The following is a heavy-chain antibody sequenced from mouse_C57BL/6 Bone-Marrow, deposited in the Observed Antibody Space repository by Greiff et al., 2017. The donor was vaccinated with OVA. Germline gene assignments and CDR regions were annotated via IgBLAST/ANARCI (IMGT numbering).Heavy chain of an antibody. J-gene: IGHJ3*01. Sequence: EVHLVESGGDLVKPGGSLKLSCAASGFTFSSYGMSWVRQTPDKRLEWVATISSGGSYTYYPDSVKGRFTISRDNAKNTLYLQMSSLKSEDTAMYYCARMDYYGSSYFAYWGQGTLVTVSA. CDR3: ARMDYYGSSYFAY. D-gene: IGHD1-1*01. CDR1: GFTFSSYG. CDR2: ISSGGSYT. V-gene: IGHV5-6*01.